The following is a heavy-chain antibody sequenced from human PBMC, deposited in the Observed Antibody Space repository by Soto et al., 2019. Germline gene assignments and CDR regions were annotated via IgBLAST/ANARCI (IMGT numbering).Heavy chain of an antibody. J-gene: IGHJ3*02. V-gene: IGHV4-4*02. CDR3: ARVPGVVVSADDAFDI. D-gene: IGHD2-21*02. CDR2: IYHSXXA. Sequence: QVQLQESGPGLVKPSGTLSLTCAVSGGSVSSNXXXSWVRQSPGKGLEWMGEIYHSXXAHYNPSLKSRATISLDKSKNLXSLRLXSVTAADTAVYYCARVPGVVVSADDAFDIWGPGTRVIVSS. CDR1: GGSVSSNXX.